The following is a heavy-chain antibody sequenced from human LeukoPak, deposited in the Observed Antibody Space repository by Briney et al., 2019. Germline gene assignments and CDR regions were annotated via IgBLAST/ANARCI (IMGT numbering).Heavy chain of an antibody. V-gene: IGHV1-2*02. CDR2: INPISGGT. J-gene: IGHJ4*02. CDR3: ARGGSTVYSNAFGDFDF. Sequence: ASVKVSCKASGYTFIGYYIHWVRQATGQGLGWMGWINPISGGTNYAQRFQGRVAMTRDTSISTAFMELSRLRYDDTAVYYCARGGSTVYSNAFGDFDFWGQGPLVTVSS. D-gene: IGHD3-16*01. CDR1: GYTFIGYY.